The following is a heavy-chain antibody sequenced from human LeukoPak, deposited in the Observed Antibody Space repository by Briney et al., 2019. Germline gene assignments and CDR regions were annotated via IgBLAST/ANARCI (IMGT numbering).Heavy chain of an antibody. D-gene: IGHD3-3*01. Sequence: KPSETLSLTCTVSGGSISSSSYYWGWIRQPPGKGLEWIGSIYYSGSTYYNSSLKSRVTISVDTSKNQFSLKLSSVTAADTAVYYCASILTTFDFWSGANWFDPWGQGTLVTVSS. J-gene: IGHJ5*02. CDR2: IYYSGST. CDR1: GGSISSSSYY. CDR3: ASILTTFDFWSGANWFDP. V-gene: IGHV4-39*01.